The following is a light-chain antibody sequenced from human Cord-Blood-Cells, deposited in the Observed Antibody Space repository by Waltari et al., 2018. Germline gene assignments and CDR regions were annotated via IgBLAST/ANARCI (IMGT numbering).Light chain of an antibody. CDR3: SSYTSSSTLV. J-gene: IGLJ1*01. CDR2: DVS. Sequence: QSALTQPASVSGSPGQSITISCTGTSSDVGGYNYVSWYQQHPGKAPKLLIYDVSNRPSGFSNRFSGSKSGNTASLTISELQAEDEADYYCSSYTSSSTLVFGTGTKVTVL. V-gene: IGLV2-14*01. CDR1: SSDVGGYNY.